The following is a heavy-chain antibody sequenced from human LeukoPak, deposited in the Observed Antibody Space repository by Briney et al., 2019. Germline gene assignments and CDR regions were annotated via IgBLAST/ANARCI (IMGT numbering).Heavy chain of an antibody. J-gene: IGHJ4*02. Sequence: PGGSLRLSCAASGFTLSSYGMHWVRQAPGKGLEWVAVIWYDGSNKYYADSVKGRFTISRDNSKNTLYLQMNSLRAEDTAVYYCAREKMATTPFDYWGQGTLVTVSS. CDR2: IWYDGSNK. CDR1: GFTLSSYG. D-gene: IGHD5-24*01. V-gene: IGHV3-33*01. CDR3: AREKMATTPFDY.